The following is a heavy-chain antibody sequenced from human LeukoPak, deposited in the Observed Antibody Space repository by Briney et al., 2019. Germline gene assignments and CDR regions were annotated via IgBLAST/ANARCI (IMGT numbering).Heavy chain of an antibody. CDR1: GGTFSSYA. J-gene: IGHJ4*02. V-gene: IGHV1-69*13. CDR2: IIPILGTA. D-gene: IGHD3-22*01. CDR3: ASAGPPNYYDSSGYTDY. Sequence: ASVTVSCKASGGTFSSYAISWVRQAPGQGLEWMGGIIPILGTANYAQKFQGRVTITADESTSTAYMELSSLRSEDTAVYYCASAGPPNYYDSSGYTDYWGQGTLVTVSS.